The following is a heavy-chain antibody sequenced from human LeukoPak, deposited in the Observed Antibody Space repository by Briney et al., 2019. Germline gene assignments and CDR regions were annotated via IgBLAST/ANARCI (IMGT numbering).Heavy chain of an antibody. CDR1: GGSISSGGYS. D-gene: IGHD3-3*01. J-gene: IGHJ3*02. Sequence: PSQTLSLTCAVSGGSISSGGYSWSWIRQPPGKGLEWIGYIYHSGSTYYNPSSKSRVTISVDRSKNQFSLKLSSVTAADTAVYYCARGSRYDFWSGYHTDTTASDAFDIWGQGTMVTVSS. CDR3: ARGSRYDFWSGYHTDTTASDAFDI. CDR2: IYHSGST. V-gene: IGHV4-30-2*01.